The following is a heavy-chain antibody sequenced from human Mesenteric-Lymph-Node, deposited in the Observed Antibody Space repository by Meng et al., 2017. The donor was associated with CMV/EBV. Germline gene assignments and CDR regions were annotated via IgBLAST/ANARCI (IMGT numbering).Heavy chain of an antibody. V-gene: IGHV3-74*01. CDR3: AKDLSVVVPAAIDFGMDV. CDR2: INGVGDST. J-gene: IGHJ6*02. CDR1: GFTFSSDW. Sequence: GESLKISCAASGFTFSSDWMHWVRQAPGKGLVWVSRINGVGDSTTYADSVKGRFTISRDNVQSSLYLQMNSLRPEDTALYYCAKDLSVVVPAAIDFGMDVWGQGTTVTVSS. D-gene: IGHD2-2*02.